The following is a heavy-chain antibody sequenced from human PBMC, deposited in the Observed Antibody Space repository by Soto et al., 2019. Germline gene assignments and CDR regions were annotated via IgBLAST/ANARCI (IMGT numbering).Heavy chain of an antibody. V-gene: IGHV3-9*01. J-gene: IGHJ6*02. D-gene: IGHD3-9*01. CDR3: AKEHYDILTGYLYGMDV. CDR1: GGTLSDYA. Sequence: PGRSLGLSCAASGGTLSDYARHGVRQAPVKGLAWVSGISWTSGSIGYADSVKGRFTIARDNAKSSLYLQMTSLRAEDTAVYYCAKEHYDILTGYLYGMDVGGQGITGT. CDR2: ISWTSGSI.